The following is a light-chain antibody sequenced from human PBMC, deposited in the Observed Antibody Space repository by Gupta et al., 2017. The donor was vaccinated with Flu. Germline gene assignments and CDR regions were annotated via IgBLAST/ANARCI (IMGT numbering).Light chain of an antibody. CDR2: GAS. Sequence: PSFLSASVGDRVTITCRASQGMRKDLGWYQQKPGKAPKRLIYGASSLQSGVPSRFSGSGSGTEFTLKISRVQPEDVAIYYCRQHKRYPCPFGQGTKVEIK. V-gene: IGKV1-17*01. J-gene: IGKJ1*01. CDR1: QGMRKD. CDR3: RQHKRYPCP.